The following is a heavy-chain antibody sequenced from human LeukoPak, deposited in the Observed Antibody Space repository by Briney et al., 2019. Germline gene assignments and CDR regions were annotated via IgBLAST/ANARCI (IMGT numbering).Heavy chain of an antibody. Sequence: ASVKVSCKASGYTFTSYDINWVRRATGQGLEWMGWMNPNSGNTGYAQKFQGRVTMTRNTSISAAYMELSSLRSEDTAVYYCARVNDFWSGYYQYPGPYYYYGMDVWGQGTTVTVSS. V-gene: IGHV1-8*01. CDR1: GYTFTSYD. CDR3: ARVNDFWSGYYQYPGPYYYYGMDV. D-gene: IGHD3-3*01. J-gene: IGHJ6*02. CDR2: MNPNSGNT.